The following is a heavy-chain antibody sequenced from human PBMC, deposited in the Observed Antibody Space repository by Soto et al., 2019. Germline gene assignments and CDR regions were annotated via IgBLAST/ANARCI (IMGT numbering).Heavy chain of an antibody. CDR2: INHSGST. Sequence: KPSETLSLTCAVYGGSFSGYYWSWIRQPPGKGLEWIGEINHSGSTNYNPSLKSRVTISVDTSKNQFSLKLSSVTAADTAVYYCARDILTGLYGMDVWGQGTTVTVS. CDR3: ARDILTGLYGMDV. CDR1: GGSFSGYY. J-gene: IGHJ6*02. V-gene: IGHV4-34*01. D-gene: IGHD3-9*01.